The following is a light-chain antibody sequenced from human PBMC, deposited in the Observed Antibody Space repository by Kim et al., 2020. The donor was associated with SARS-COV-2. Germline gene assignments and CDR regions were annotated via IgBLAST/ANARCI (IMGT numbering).Light chain of an antibody. V-gene: IGKV3-20*01. J-gene: IGKJ2*01. Sequence: PGERATLPCSASQRLSSEYLAWYQQSSGQPPRLLILGAYSRAAGIPDRFSGSGSGTDFTLTISRLEPEDFAVYYCQQYTRSPPAYTIGQGTKLEIK. CDR3: QQYTRSPPAYT. CDR2: GAY. CDR1: QRLSSEY.